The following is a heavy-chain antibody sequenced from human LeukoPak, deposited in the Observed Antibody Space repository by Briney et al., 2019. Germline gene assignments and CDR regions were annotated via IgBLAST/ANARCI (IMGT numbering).Heavy chain of an antibody. D-gene: IGHD2-2*01. CDR2: IIPIFGTA. CDR3: ARATAAYCSSTSCYDFDY. J-gene: IGHJ4*02. V-gene: IGHV1-69*13. Sequence: SVKVSCKASGGTFISYAISWVRQAPGQGLERMGGIIPIFGTANYAQKFQGRVTITADESTSTAYMELSSLRSEDTAVYYCARATAAYCSSTSCYDFDYWGQGTLVTVSS. CDR1: GGTFISYA.